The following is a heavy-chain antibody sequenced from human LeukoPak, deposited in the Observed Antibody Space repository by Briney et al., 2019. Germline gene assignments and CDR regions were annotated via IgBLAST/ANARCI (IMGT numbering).Heavy chain of an antibody. CDR2: ISYSGST. CDR1: GGSISSDY. D-gene: IGHD1-14*01. Sequence: SGTLSLTCTVSGGSISSDYWSWIRQPPGKGLECIGYISYSGSTNSNPSLKSRVTISIDASKNQFSLKLSSVTATDTAVYYCARLTARSWFDPWGQGILVTVSS. V-gene: IGHV4-59*08. CDR3: ARLTARSWFDP. J-gene: IGHJ5*02.